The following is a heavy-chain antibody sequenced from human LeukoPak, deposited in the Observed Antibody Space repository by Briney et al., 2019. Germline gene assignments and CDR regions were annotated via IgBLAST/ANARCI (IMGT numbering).Heavy chain of an antibody. D-gene: IGHD2-2*01. CDR2: INPSGGST. CDR1: GYTFTSYY. J-gene: IGHJ5*02. V-gene: IGHV1-46*01. CDR3: ARAFRCSSTSCLEKEENWFDP. Sequence: ASVKVSCKASGYTFTSYYMHWVRQAPGQGLEWMGIINPSGGSTSYAQKFQGRVTMTRDMSTSTVYMELSSLRSEDTAVYYCARAFRCSSTSCLEKEENWFDPWGQGTLVTVSS.